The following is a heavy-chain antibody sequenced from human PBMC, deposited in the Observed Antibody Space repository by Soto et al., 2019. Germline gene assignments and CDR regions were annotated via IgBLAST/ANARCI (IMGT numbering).Heavy chain of an antibody. CDR2: IFYSWST. V-gene: IGHV4-31*03. Sequence: QVQLQESGPGLVKPSQTLSLTCTVSDNSISSGGYYWTWIRQHPGKGLEWIGYIFYSWSTYYNPSLKSRFTISLHASTNQLSLKLTSVTASDTAVYYCARGTRNWNSPWGQGTLVTVSS. D-gene: IGHD1-7*01. J-gene: IGHJ5*02. CDR3: ARGTRNWNSP. CDR1: DNSISSGGYY.